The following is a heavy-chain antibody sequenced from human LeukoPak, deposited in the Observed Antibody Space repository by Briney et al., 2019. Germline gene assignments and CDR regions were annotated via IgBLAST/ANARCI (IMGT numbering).Heavy chain of an antibody. CDR2: IHTSGST. CDR3: ARDRYYYDSSARYFDY. CDR1: GGSISSGSYY. J-gene: IGHJ4*02. D-gene: IGHD3-22*01. V-gene: IGHV4-61*02. Sequence: SGTLSLTCTVSGGSISSGSYYWSWIRQPAGKGLEWIGRIHTSGSTNYSPSLKSRVTMSVDTSKNQFSLKLSSVTAADTAVYYCARDRYYYDSSARYFDYWGQGTLVTVSS.